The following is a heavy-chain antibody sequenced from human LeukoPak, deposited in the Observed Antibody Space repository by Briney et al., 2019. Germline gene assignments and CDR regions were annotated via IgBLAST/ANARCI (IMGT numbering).Heavy chain of an antibody. CDR2: INWNSGTI. CDR3: AKDLFSSGYYSTVDY. D-gene: IGHD3-22*01. V-gene: IGHV3-9*01. CDR1: GFTFDDYA. J-gene: IGHJ4*02. Sequence: GGSLRLSCAASGFTFDDYAMRWVRQAPGKGLEWVSGINWNSGTINYADSVKGRFTISRDNAKNSLYLQMNSLRPEDTAFYYCAKDLFSSGYYSTVDYWGQGTLVTVSS.